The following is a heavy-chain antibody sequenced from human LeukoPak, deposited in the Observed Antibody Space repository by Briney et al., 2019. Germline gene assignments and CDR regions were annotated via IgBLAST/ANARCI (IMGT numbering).Heavy chain of an antibody. V-gene: IGHV4-4*07. CDR3: ARGYWFYFDY. Sequence: SETLSLTCTVSGGSISSYYWTWIRQPAGKGLEWIGRIYISGSTNYNPSLKSRVTISADTSKNQFSLKLSSVTAADTAVYYCARGYWFYFDYWGQGTLVTVSS. CDR2: IYISGST. J-gene: IGHJ4*02. D-gene: IGHD2-8*02. CDR1: GGSISSYY.